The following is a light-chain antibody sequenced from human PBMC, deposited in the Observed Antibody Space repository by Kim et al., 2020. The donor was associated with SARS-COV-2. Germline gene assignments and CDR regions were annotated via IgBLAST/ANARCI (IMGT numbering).Light chain of an antibody. CDR3: QVWDSSSDHPV. Sequence: SYELTQPPSVSVAPGKTARITCGGNNIGSKSVHWYQQKPGQAPVLVIYQDGDRPSGIPERFSGSNSGNTATLTISRVEAEDEADYYCQVWDSSSDHPVFGGGTQLTVL. V-gene: IGLV3-21*04. J-gene: IGLJ3*02. CDR2: QDG. CDR1: NIGSKS.